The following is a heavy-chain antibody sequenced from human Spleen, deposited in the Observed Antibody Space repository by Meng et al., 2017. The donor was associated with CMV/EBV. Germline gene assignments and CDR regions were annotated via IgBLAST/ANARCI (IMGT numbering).Heavy chain of an antibody. Sequence: VRQAPGKGLEWVAVIWYDGSNKYYADSVKGRFTISRDNSKNTLYLQMNSLRAEDTAVYYCAKDGLWSTYYDFWSGYYNSHYYGMDVWGQGTTVTVSS. V-gene: IGHV3-33*06. D-gene: IGHD3-3*01. CDR3: AKDGLWSTYYDFWSGYYNSHYYGMDV. J-gene: IGHJ6*02. CDR2: IWYDGSNK.